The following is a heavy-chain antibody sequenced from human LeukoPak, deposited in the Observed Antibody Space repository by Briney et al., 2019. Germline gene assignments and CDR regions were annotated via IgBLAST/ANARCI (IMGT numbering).Heavy chain of an antibody. CDR2: IIPIFGTA. V-gene: IGHV1-69*05. J-gene: IGHJ4*02. Sequence: ASVKVSCKASGGTFSGYTISWVRQAPGQGLEWMGRIIPIFGTANYAQKFQGRVTITTDESTSTAYMELSSLRSEDTAVYYCAGAKDYGDYVFDYWGQGTLVTVSS. D-gene: IGHD4-17*01. CDR3: AGAKDYGDYVFDY. CDR1: GGTFSGYT.